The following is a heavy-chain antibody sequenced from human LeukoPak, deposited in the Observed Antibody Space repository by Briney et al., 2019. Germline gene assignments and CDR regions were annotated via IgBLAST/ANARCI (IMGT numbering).Heavy chain of an antibody. Sequence: GRSLRLSCAASGFTFSSYAMHWVRQAPGKGLEYVSAISSNGGSTYYANSVKGRFTISRDNSKNTLYLQMGSLRAEDMAVYYCARGALELYYYGSGSYLYTYSFDYWGQGTLVTVSS. CDR3: ARGALELYYYGSGSYLYTYSFDY. J-gene: IGHJ4*02. CDR2: ISSNGGST. CDR1: GFTFSSYA. V-gene: IGHV3-64*01. D-gene: IGHD3-10*01.